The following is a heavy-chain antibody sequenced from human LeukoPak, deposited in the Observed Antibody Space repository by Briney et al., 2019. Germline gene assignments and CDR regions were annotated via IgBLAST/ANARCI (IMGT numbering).Heavy chain of an antibody. V-gene: IGHV1-18*01. CDR1: GYTFTSYG. Sequence: ASVKVSCKASGYTFTSYGISWVRQAPGQGLEWMGWISAYNGNTNYAQKLQGRVTMTTDTSTSTAYVELRSLRSDDTAVYYCARFAVVPAAIGWFDPWGQGTLVTVSS. D-gene: IGHD2-2*02. J-gene: IGHJ5*02. CDR2: ISAYNGNT. CDR3: ARFAVVPAAIGWFDP.